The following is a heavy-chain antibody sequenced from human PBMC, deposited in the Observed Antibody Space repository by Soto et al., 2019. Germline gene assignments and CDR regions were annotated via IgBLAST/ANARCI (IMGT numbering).Heavy chain of an antibody. D-gene: IGHD3-10*01. J-gene: IGHJ6*02. Sequence: EVQLVESGGGLVKPGGSLRLSCISSGFTFRTYTMSWVRQAPGKGLEWVSGIRGFSPYTFYAESVRGRFTISRDNAKNSLFLQMDSLRAEDTAVYYCARDRGYDAHDYYYNAMDVSGQGTTVTVSS. CDR3: ARDRGYDAHDYYYNAMDV. CDR1: GFTFRTYT. CDR2: IRGFSPYT. V-gene: IGHV3-21*01.